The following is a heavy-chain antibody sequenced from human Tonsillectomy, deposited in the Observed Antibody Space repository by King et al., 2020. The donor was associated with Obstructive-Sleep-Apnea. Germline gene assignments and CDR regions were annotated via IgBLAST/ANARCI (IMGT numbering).Heavy chain of an antibody. V-gene: IGHV3-9*01. CDR1: GFTFDDYA. Sequence: VQLVESGGGLVQPGRSLRLSCAASGFTFDDYAMHWVRQAPGKGLEWGSGISWNCGSIGYAGSVKGRFTISRDKAKNSLYLQMNRLRAEDTAFYYCAKAYSSSWSRGGRSEYWGQGTLVTVSA. J-gene: IGHJ4*02. CDR2: ISWNCGSI. D-gene: IGHD6-13*01. CDR3: AKAYSSSWSRGGRSEY.